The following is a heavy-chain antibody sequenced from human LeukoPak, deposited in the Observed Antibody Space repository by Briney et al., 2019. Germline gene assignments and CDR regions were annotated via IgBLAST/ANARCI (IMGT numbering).Heavy chain of an antibody. V-gene: IGHV1-69*13. CDR2: IIPIFGTA. D-gene: IGHD6-19*01. CDR3: ARDRDSSGWWTGAFDI. J-gene: IGHJ3*02. CDR1: GGTFISYA. Sequence: SVKVSCKASGGTFISYAISWVRQAPGQGLEWMGGIIPIFGTANYAQKFQGRVTITADESTSTAYMELSSLRSEDTAVYYCARDRDSSGWWTGAFDIWGQGTMVTVSS.